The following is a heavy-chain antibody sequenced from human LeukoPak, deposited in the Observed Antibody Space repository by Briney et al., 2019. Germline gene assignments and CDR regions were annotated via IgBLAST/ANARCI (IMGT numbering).Heavy chain of an antibody. CDR2: IFDGGGT. J-gene: IGHJ4*02. CDR3: ARDSSGPAF. D-gene: IGHD3-22*01. CDR1: GFIVSNYY. V-gene: IGHV3-53*01. Sequence: GGSLRLSCAASGFIVSNYYMSWVRQAPGKGLEWVSVIFDGGGTFYSDSVKGRFTISRDYSKSTLYLQMNSLRADDTAVYYCARDSSGPAFWGQGTLVTVSS.